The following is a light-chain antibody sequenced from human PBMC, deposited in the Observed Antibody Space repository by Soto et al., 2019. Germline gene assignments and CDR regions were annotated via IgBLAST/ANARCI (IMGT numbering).Light chain of an antibody. CDR2: DAS. CDR3: QQRSNWT. V-gene: IGKV3-11*01. J-gene: IGKJ1*01. CDR1: QSVSRN. Sequence: EIVLTQSPATLSLSPGERATLSCRASQSVSRNLAWYQQKPGQAPRLLIYDASNRATGIQARFSGSGSGTDFTLTISSLEPEDFAVSYCQQRSNWTFVQGTKVEIK.